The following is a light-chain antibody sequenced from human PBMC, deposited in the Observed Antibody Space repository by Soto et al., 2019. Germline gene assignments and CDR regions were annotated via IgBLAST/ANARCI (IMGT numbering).Light chain of an antibody. V-gene: IGKV3-20*01. CDR1: QTVNNRY. J-gene: IGKJ4*01. CDR2: GAS. CDR3: QQFYSSPVT. Sequence: EVVLTQSPVTLSVSPGDRATLSCRASQTVNNRYFAWYQQRPGQAPRLLIYGASSRATGIPDRFSGSGSGTDFTLTITRLESEDFAVYFCQQFYSSPVTFGGGTKVEIK.